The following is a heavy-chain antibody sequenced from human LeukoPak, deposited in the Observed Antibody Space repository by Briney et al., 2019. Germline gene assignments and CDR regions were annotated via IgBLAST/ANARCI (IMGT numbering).Heavy chain of an antibody. CDR2: IYSGGST. Sequence: PGGSLRLSCAASGFTVSSNYMSWVRQAPGKGLEWVSVIYSGGSTYYADSVKGRFTISRDNSKNTLYLQMNSLRAEDTAVYYCARELVEMATINDAFDIWGQGTMVTVSS. V-gene: IGHV3-66*01. D-gene: IGHD5-24*01. CDR1: GFTVSSNY. J-gene: IGHJ3*02. CDR3: ARELVEMATINDAFDI.